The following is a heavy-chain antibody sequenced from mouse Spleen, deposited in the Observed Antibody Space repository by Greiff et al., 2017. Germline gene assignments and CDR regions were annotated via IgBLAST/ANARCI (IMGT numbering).Heavy chain of an antibody. Sequence: VQLQQPGAELVMPGASVKLSCKASGYTFTSYWMHWVKQRPGQGLEWIGEIDPSDSYTNYNQKFKGKATLTVDKSSSTAYMQLSSLTSEDSAVYYCAKNSITTVVAPAMDYWGQGTSVTVSS. CDR2: IDPSDSYT. CDR3: AKNSITTVVAPAMDY. CDR1: GYTFTSYW. J-gene: IGHJ4*01. V-gene: IGHV1-69*01. D-gene: IGHD1-1*01.